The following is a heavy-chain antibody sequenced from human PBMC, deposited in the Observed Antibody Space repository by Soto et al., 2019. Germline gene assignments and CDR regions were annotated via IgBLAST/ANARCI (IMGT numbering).Heavy chain of an antibody. Sequence: PGGSLRLSCAASGFTFSNAWMSWVRQAPGKGLEWVGRIKSKTDSGTTDYAAPVKGRFTISRDDSKNTLYLQMNSLKTDDTAVYYCTTDQITAGKDWFDPWGQGTLVTVSS. CDR1: GFTFSNAW. D-gene: IGHD6-13*01. CDR2: IKSKTDSGTT. CDR3: TTDQITAGKDWFDP. V-gene: IGHV3-15*01. J-gene: IGHJ5*02.